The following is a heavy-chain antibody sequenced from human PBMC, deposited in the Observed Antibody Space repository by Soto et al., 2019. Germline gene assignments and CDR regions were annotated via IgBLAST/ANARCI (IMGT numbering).Heavy chain of an antibody. CDR1: GNTFASHG. V-gene: IGHV1-18*01. D-gene: IGHD3-10*01. J-gene: IGHJ4*02. Sequence: GPEVKKPGASVKVSCKASGNTFASHGFSWVRQAPGQGLEWMGWISGFDGQTNYALKFQGRVTLTTDTSTSTAYMELRSLRSDDTAVYFCARVDPRGVAVVRDYWGQGTLVTVSS. CDR2: ISGFDGQT. CDR3: ARVDPRGVAVVRDY.